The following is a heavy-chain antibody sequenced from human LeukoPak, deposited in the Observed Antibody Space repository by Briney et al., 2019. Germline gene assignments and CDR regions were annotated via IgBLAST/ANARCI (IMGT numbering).Heavy chain of an antibody. CDR1: GFTFGDYA. J-gene: IGHJ4*02. V-gene: IGHV3-49*04. Sequence: GGSLRLSCTASGFTFGDYAMSWVRQAPGKGLEWVGFIRSKAYGGTTEYAASVIGRFTISRDDSKSIAYLQMNSLKTEDTAVYYCTRGREVIDYWGQGTLVTVSS. CDR3: TRGREVIDY. D-gene: IGHD1-26*01. CDR2: IRSKAYGGTT.